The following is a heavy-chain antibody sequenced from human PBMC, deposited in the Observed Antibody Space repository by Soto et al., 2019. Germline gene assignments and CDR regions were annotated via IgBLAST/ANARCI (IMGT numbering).Heavy chain of an antibody. J-gene: IGHJ6*02. CDR2: IIPIFGTA. D-gene: IGHD3-10*01. V-gene: IGHV1-69*12. Sequence: QVQLVQSGAEVKKPGSSVKVSCKASGGTFSSYAISWVRQAPGQGLEWMGGIIPIFGTANYAQKFQGRVTLTADESTSTAYMELSSLRAEDTAVYYCAKTLWFGELFPNYYYYGMDVWGQGTTVTVSS. CDR3: AKTLWFGELFPNYYYYGMDV. CDR1: GGTFSSYA.